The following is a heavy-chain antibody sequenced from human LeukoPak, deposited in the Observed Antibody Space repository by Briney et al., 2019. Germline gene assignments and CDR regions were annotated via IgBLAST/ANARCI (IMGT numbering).Heavy chain of an antibody. CDR1: GFTFSNAW. V-gene: IGHV3-15*01. D-gene: IGHD3-22*01. Sequence: GGSLRLSCAASGFTFSNAWMSWVRQAPGKGLEWVGRIKSKTDGGTTDYAAPVKGRFTISRDDSKNTLYLQMNSLRAEDTAVYYCAKGHCDGSGYYYFDYWGQGTLVTVSS. CDR3: AKGHCDGSGYYYFDY. J-gene: IGHJ4*02. CDR2: IKSKTDGGTT.